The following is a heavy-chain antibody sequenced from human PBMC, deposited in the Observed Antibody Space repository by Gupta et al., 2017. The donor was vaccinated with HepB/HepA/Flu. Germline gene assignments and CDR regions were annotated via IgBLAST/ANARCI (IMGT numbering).Heavy chain of an antibody. CDR3: AREKGYRYGYDY. D-gene: IGHD5-18*01. Sequence: GAELKKPGASVKVSCKASGYTFTSSAIHWVRQAPGQRLEWMGWISVGSGNTKYSQKFQGRVTITRDTSATTVYMELSTLRSEDTAVYYCAREKGYRYGYDYWGQGALVTVSS. CDR1: GYTFTSSA. J-gene: IGHJ4*02. V-gene: IGHV1-3*01. CDR2: ISVGSGNT.